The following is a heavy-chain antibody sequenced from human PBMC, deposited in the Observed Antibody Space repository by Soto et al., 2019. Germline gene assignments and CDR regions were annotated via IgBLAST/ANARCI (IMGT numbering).Heavy chain of an antibody. CDR2: ISYDGSNK. J-gene: IGHJ6*02. Sequence: GGSLRLSCAASGFTFSSYAMHWVRQAPGKGLEWVAVISYDGSNKYYADSVKGRFTISRDNSKNTLYLQMNSLRAEDTAGYYCARVFIGALKTDLEYSSPNYYDSSGYYYDYYGMDVWGQGTTVTVSS. D-gene: IGHD3-22*01. CDR3: ARVFIGALKTDLEYSSPNYYDSSGYYYDYYGMDV. CDR1: GFTFSSYA. V-gene: IGHV3-30-3*01.